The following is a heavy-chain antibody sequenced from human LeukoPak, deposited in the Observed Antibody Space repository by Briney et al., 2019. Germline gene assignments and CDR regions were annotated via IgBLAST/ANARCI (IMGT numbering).Heavy chain of an antibody. CDR2: IGTDEART. Sequence: PGASLRFSCVACGFTFSRYAMNWVRQTLGKRLEWISLIGTDEARTHYADSVKGRFIISRDNSKNTLFLQMYSVRTEDAAVYYCAKDLDSTDLYDNADWGQGTLVTVSS. V-gene: IGHV3-23*01. CDR3: AKDLDSTDLYDNAD. CDR1: GFTFSRYA. D-gene: IGHD2/OR15-2a*01. J-gene: IGHJ1*01.